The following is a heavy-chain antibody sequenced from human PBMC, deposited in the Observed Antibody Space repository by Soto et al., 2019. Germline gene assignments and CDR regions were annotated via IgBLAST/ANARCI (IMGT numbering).Heavy chain of an antibody. CDR1: GFTFSSYW. CDR3: ARDRGYDYGWGSYRIPVGNYYYYGMDV. Sequence: EVQLVESGGGLVQPGGSLRLSCAASGFTFSSYWMHWVRQAPGKGLVWVSRINSDGSSTSYADSVKGRFTISRDNAKNTLYLQMNSLRGEDTAVYYCARDRGYDYGWGSYRIPVGNYYYYGMDVWGQGTTVTVSS. V-gene: IGHV3-74*01. D-gene: IGHD3-16*02. CDR2: INSDGSST. J-gene: IGHJ6*02.